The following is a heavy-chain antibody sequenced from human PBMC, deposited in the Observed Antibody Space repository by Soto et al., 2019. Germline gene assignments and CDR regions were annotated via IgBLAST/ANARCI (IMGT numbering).Heavy chain of an antibody. D-gene: IGHD3-22*01. V-gene: IGHV3-30*18. J-gene: IGHJ4*02. Sequence: GGSLRLSCAASGFTFSSYGVHWVRQAPGKGLEWVAVISYDGSNKYYADSVKGRFTISRDNSKNTLYLQMNSLRAEDTAVYYCAKALDDSSGYPDFDYWGQGTLVTVSS. CDR3: AKALDDSSGYPDFDY. CDR2: ISYDGSNK. CDR1: GFTFSSYG.